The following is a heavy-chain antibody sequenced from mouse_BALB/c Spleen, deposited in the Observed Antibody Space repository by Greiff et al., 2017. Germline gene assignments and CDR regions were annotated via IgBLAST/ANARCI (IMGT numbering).Heavy chain of an antibody. CDR2: IDPANGNT. J-gene: IGHJ4*01. V-gene: IGHV14-3*02. CDR3: CPYSYGSSYYAMDY. CDR1: GFSIKDTS. D-gene: IGHD1-1*01. Sequence: VQLQQSGAELVKPGASVKLSCTASGFSIKDTSMHWVKQRPEKSLEWIGRIDPANGNTKYDPKFKGKATLTADNSSNTAYLKLSRLTSEDTAVYYCCPYSYGSSYYAMDYWGQGTSVTVSS.